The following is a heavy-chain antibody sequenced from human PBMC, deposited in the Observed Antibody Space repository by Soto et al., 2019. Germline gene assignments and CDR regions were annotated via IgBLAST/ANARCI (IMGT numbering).Heavy chain of an antibody. CDR3: VKDQGGYSGYVFDY. J-gene: IGHJ4*02. Sequence: ASVKVSCKASGYTFTSYGISWVRQAPGQGLEWMGWISAYNGNTNYAQKLQGRVTMTTDTSKNTLYLQMSSLRAEDTAVYYCVKDQGGYSGYVFDYWGQGTLVTVSS. D-gene: IGHD5-12*01. CDR1: GYTFTSYG. V-gene: IGHV1-18*01. CDR2: ISAYNGNT.